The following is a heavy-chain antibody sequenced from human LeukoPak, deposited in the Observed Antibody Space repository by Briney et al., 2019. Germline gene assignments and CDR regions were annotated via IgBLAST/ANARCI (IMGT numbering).Heavy chain of an antibody. CDR1: GYSISSRYF. CDR3: ARQSAYIALYAFDS. J-gene: IGHJ4*02. Sequence: SETLSLTCTASGYSISSRYFWGWIRQPPGKGLEWISSIYQSGSNYYNSSLKSRVTISVDTSKDQFSVKLTSVTAADTAVYFCARQSAYIALYAFDSWGQGTLVTVSS. CDR2: IYQSGSN. V-gene: IGHV4-38-2*02. D-gene: IGHD3-16*01.